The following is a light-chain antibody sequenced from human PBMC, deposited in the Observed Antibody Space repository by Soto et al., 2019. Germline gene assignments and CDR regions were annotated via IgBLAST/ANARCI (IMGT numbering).Light chain of an antibody. V-gene: IGLV1-40*01. J-gene: IGLJ1*01. Sequence: QSVLTQPPSVFGAPGQRVTISCTGSGSNIGAGYDVNWYQQLPGTAPKLLVFHNTNRPSGVPDRFSGSKSGTSASLAITGLQAEDEADYYCQSYDSSLSGAYVFGPGTKVTVL. CDR1: GSNIGAGYD. CDR3: QSYDSSLSGAYV. CDR2: HNT.